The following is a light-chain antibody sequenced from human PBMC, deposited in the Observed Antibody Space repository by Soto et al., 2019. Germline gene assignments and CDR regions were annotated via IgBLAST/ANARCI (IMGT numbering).Light chain of an antibody. V-gene: IGKV3-15*01. J-gene: IGKJ4*01. CDR1: QSLSSY. Sequence: EIVMTQSPATLSVSPGEGATLSCRASQSLSSYLAWYQRKPGQVPRLLIYGASTRATGIPARFSGSGSGTEFNLTISSLQSEDFGVYYCQQYNNWPRATFGGGTKVDIK. CDR3: QQYNNWPRAT. CDR2: GAS.